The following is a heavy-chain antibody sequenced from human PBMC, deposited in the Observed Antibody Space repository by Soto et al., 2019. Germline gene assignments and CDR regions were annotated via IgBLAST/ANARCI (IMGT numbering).Heavy chain of an antibody. V-gene: IGHV1-69*01. Sequence: QVQLVQSGAEVKKPGSSVKVSCKASGGTFSSYAISWVRQAPGQGLEWMGGIIPIFGTANYAQKFQGRVTITADESTSTAYMELSSLRSEDTAVYYCAREERGWAAWNDDPESDYYYYGMDVWGQGTTVTVSS. J-gene: IGHJ6*02. CDR3: AREERGWAAWNDDPESDYYYYGMDV. CDR1: GGTFSSYA. CDR2: IIPIFGTA. D-gene: IGHD1-1*01.